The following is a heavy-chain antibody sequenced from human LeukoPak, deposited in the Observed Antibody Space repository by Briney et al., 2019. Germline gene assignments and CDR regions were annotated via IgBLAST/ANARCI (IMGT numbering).Heavy chain of an antibody. CDR1: GGTFSSYA. D-gene: IGHD1-26*01. CDR2: IIPIFGTA. CDR3: ARGLQWEFHFDY. J-gene: IGHJ4*02. V-gene: IGHV1-69*05. Sequence: SVKVSCKASGGTFSSYAISWVRQAPGQGLEWMGGIIPIFGTANYAQKFQGRVTITTDESTSTAYMELSSLRSEDTAVYYCARGLQWEFHFDYWGQGTLVTVSS.